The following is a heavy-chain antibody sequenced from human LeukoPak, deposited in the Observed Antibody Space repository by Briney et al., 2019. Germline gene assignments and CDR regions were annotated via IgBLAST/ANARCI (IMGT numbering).Heavy chain of an antibody. Sequence: GGSLRLSCSPSGFTVSSSFISWVRQAPGKGLQWVSIIYSGGNTYYADSVMGRFTVSRDDSKNTVYLQMNSLRAEDTAMYYCVKHKRTDPNCAGACYFDYWGQGTLVTVSS. CDR3: VKHKRTDPNCAGACYFDY. CDR1: GFTVSSSF. CDR2: IYSGGNT. J-gene: IGHJ4*02. V-gene: IGHV3-66*01. D-gene: IGHD2-21*02.